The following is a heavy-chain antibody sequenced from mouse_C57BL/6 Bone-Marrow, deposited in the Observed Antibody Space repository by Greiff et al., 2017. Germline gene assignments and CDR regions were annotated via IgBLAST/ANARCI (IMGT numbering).Heavy chain of an antibody. D-gene: IGHD1-1*01. J-gene: IGHJ3*01. CDR3: TTPHYYWVAY. V-gene: IGHV14-4*01. CDR1: GFNIKDDY. Sequence: EVKLQESGAELVRPGASVKLSCTASGFNIKDDYMHWVKQRPEQGLAWIGWIDPENGATEYASKFQGKATITADTASNTAYLQLSSLTSEDTAVYYCTTPHYYWVAYWGQGTLVTVSA. CDR2: IDPENGAT.